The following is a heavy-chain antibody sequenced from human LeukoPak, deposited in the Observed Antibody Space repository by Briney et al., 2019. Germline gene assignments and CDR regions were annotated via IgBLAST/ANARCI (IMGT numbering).Heavy chain of an antibody. CDR2: IRNKANSYTT. CDR1: GFTFSDHY. V-gene: IGHV3-72*01. D-gene: IGHD4-17*01. Sequence: PGGSLRLSCAASGFTFSDHYMDWVRPAPGKGLEWVGRIRNKANSYTTEYAASVKGRFTISRDDSKNSLYLQMNSLTTEDTAVYYCARDARATGTTYSYSGTDVWGQGTTVTVSS. CDR3: ARDARATGTTYSYSGTDV. J-gene: IGHJ6*02.